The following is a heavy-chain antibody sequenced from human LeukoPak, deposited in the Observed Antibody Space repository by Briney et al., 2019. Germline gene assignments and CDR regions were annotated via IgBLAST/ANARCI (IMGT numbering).Heavy chain of an antibody. J-gene: IGHJ4*02. Sequence: GESLEISCKGSGYSFTNHWIGWVRQMPGKGLEWMGIIYPGDSDTRYSPSFQGQVTISADKSISTAYLQWSSLKASDTAMYYCARCDYYDSSAYYFWGQGTLVTVSS. CDR2: IYPGDSDT. CDR1: GYSFTNHW. V-gene: IGHV5-51*01. D-gene: IGHD3-22*01. CDR3: ARCDYYDSSAYYF.